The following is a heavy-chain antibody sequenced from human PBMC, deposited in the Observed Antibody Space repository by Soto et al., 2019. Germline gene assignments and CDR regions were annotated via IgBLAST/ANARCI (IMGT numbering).Heavy chain of an antibody. CDR3: ARELQYSDYDFGF. V-gene: IGHV3-33*01. J-gene: IGHJ4*02. Sequence: QVQLVESGGDVVQPGRSLRLSCAASGFSITNYGMHWVRQAPGKGLEWVAVMWYDGSNKFYGDSVRGRFTISRDTSRNTLSLQMNSLRAEDTAVYYCARELQYSDYDFGFWGQGTQVTVSS. D-gene: IGHD5-12*01. CDR2: MWYDGSNK. CDR1: GFSITNYG.